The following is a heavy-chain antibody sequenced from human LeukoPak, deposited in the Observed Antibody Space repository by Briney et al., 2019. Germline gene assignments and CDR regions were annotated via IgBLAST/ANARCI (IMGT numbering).Heavy chain of an antibody. CDR3: ARVRVVSYYGMDV. D-gene: IGHD3-10*01. CDR1: GFTFSSYW. J-gene: IGHJ6*02. CDR2: IKHDGSEK. V-gene: IGHV3-7*05. Sequence: GGSLRLSCAASGFTFSSYWMSWVRQAPGKGLEWVANIKHDGSEKYHVESVKGRFTISRDNTKKSLYLQMNSLRAEDTAVYYCARVRVVSYYGMDVWGQGTTVIVSS.